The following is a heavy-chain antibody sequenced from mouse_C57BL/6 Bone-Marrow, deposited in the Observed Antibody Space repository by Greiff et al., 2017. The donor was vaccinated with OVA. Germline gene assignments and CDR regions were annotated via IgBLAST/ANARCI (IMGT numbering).Heavy chain of an antibody. D-gene: IGHD1-1*01. CDR3: ARKPNYYGSSPFAY. J-gene: IGHJ3*01. V-gene: IGHV1-81*01. CDR2: IYPRSGNT. CDR1: GYTFTSYG. Sequence: VQLQQSGAELARPGASVKLSCKASGYTFTSYGISWVKQRPGQGLEWIGEIYPRSGNTYYNEKFKGKATLTADKSSSTAYMELRSLTSEDSAVYFCARKPNYYGSSPFAYWGQGTLVTVSA.